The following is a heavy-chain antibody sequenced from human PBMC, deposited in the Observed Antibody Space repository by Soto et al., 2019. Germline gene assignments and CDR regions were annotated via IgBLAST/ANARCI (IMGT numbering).Heavy chain of an antibody. V-gene: IGHV3-23*01. CDR3: AKARGAAAGPDGSTRWFDP. CDR2: ISGSGGST. D-gene: IGHD6-13*01. Sequence: GGSLRLSCAASGFTFSSYAMSWVRQAPGKGLEWVSAISGSGGSTYYADSVKGRFTISRDNSKNTLYLQMNSLRAEDTAVYYCAKARGAAAGPDGSTRWFDPWGQGTLVTVSS. J-gene: IGHJ5*02. CDR1: GFTFSSYA.